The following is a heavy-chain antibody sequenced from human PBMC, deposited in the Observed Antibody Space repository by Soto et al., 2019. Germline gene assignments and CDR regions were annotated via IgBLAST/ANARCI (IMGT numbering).Heavy chain of an antibody. CDR2: IIPLFGKT. CDR3: ARRDSSGWFDS. V-gene: IGHV1-69*06. CDR1: GDTFGSDA. D-gene: IGHD6-19*01. Sequence: SVKVCCKASGDTFGSDALTWVRQAPGKGLEWMGGIIPLFGKTDYAQRFQGRVKFTADKTTSTAFMELSSLRSEDTAIFYCARRDSSGWFDSWGQGTLVTVSS. J-gene: IGHJ5*01.